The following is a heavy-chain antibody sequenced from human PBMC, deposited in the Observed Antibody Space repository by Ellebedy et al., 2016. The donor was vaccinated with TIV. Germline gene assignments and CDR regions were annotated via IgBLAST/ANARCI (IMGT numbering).Heavy chain of an antibody. Sequence: GGSLRLSCAASGFTFDNYGMTWVRQAPGKGLEWVSSISGSGGRTYHTDSVKGRFTISRDNSKKILYLQMKSPRLEDVAVYYCARSPFGYSYGYGPFDHWGQGTPVTVSS. CDR3: ARSPFGYSYGYGPFDH. D-gene: IGHD5-18*01. CDR1: GFTFDNYG. J-gene: IGHJ4*02. V-gene: IGHV3-23*01. CDR2: ISGSGGRT.